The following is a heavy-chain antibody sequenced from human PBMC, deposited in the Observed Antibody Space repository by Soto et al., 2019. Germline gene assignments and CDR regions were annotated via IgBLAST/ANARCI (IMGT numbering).Heavy chain of an antibody. J-gene: IGHJ4*02. D-gene: IGHD6-19*01. CDR2: ISSNGGST. Sequence: GESLKISCAASGFTFSSYAMHWVRQAPGKGLEYVSAISSNGGSTYYANSVKGRFTISRDNSKNTLYLQMGSLRAEDMAVYYCARDRGGIAVAEYYFDYWGQGTLVTVSS. CDR3: ARDRGGIAVAEYYFDY. V-gene: IGHV3-64*01. CDR1: GFTFSSYA.